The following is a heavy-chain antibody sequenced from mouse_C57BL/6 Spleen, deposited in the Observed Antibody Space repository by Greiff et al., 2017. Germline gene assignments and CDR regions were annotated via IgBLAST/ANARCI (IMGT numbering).Heavy chain of an antibody. CDR2: ISSGGDYI. D-gene: IGHD2-4*01. V-gene: IGHV5-9-1*02. Sequence: EVKLMESGEGLVKPGGSLKLSCAASGFIFSSYAMSWVRQTPEKRLEWVAYISSGGDYIYYADPVKGRFTISRDNARNTLYLQMSSLKSEDTAMYYCTREGMITTHYYAMDNRGQGTSVTVYS. CDR1: GFIFSSYA. CDR3: TREGMITTHYYAMDN. J-gene: IGHJ4*01.